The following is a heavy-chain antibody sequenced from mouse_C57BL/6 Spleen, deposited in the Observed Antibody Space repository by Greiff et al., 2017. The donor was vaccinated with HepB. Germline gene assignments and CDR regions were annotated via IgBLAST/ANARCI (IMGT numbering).Heavy chain of an antibody. V-gene: IGHV3-1*01. CDR3: ARGNYGYDSWFAY. D-gene: IGHD2-2*01. Sequence: VQLKESGPGMVKPSQSLSLTCTVTGYSITSGYDWHWIRHFPGNKLEWMGYISYSGSTNYNPSLKSRISITHDTSKNHFFLKLNSVTTEDTATYYCARGNYGYDSWFAYWGQGTLVTVSA. J-gene: IGHJ3*01. CDR2: ISYSGST. CDR1: GYSITSGYD.